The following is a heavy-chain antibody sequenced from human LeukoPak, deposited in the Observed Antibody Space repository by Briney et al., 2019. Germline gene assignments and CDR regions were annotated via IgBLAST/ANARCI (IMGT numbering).Heavy chain of an antibody. Sequence: GASVKVSCKTSGFTFSNSAMQWLRQARGQRLEWIGWIIVGSGKTHYAQNLQERLTITRDMSTNTAYTELSSLQSEDTAVYYCAAELYSGTYGRCCSFAFWGQGSLVTVSS. D-gene: IGHD1-26*01. CDR1: GFTFSNSA. CDR2: IIVGSGKT. CDR3: AAELYSGTYGRCCSFAF. V-gene: IGHV1-58*02. J-gene: IGHJ4*02.